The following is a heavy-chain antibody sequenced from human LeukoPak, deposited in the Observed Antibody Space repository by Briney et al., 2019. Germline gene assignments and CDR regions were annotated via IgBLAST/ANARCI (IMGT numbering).Heavy chain of an antibody. Sequence: GGSLRLSCAASGFIFSTHNMNWVRQAPGKGLEWVSSISSSSSYIYYADSVKGRFTISRDNAKNSLYLQMNSLRAEDTAVYYCARSRQGVGVGMDVWGQGTTVTVSS. J-gene: IGHJ6*02. CDR1: GFIFSTHN. CDR3: ARSRQGVGVGMDV. D-gene: IGHD2-15*01. CDR2: ISSSSSYI. V-gene: IGHV3-21*01.